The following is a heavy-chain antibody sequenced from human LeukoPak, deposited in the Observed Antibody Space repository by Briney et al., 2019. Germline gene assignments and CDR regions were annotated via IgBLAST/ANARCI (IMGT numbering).Heavy chain of an antibody. V-gene: IGHV4-59*11. CDR3: ARVRRSGYLLLFDY. CDR2: IYYSGST. Sequence: SETLSLTCTVSGGSISSHYWSWIRQPPGKGLEWIGYIYYSGSTNYNPSLKSRVTISVDTSKNQFSLKLSSVTAADTAVYYCARVRRSGYLLLFDYWGQGTLVTVSS. J-gene: IGHJ4*02. CDR1: GGSISSHY. D-gene: IGHD2-15*01.